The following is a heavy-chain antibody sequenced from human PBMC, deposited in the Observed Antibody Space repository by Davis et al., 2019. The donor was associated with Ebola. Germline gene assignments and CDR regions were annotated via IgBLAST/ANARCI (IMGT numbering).Heavy chain of an antibody. CDR1: GFTFSSYT. Sequence: GESLKISCTASGFTFSSYTMNWVRQPPGKGLEWVSYITSSSKTIYYADSVKGRFTISRDNAKNSLYLQMNSLRDEDAGIYYCARESRYCPANCYTNFDYWGQGTPVTVSS. CDR3: ARESRYCPANCYTNFDY. J-gene: IGHJ4*02. V-gene: IGHV3-48*02. D-gene: IGHD2-8*02. CDR2: ITSSSKTI.